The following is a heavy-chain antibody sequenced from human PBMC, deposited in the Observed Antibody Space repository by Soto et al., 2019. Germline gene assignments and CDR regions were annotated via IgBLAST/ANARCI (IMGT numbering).Heavy chain of an antibody. D-gene: IGHD2-15*01. Sequence: AQLSESGGGLVRPGGSLRVSCAASGFGFGSYAMAWIRQAPGKGLEWVSSISGSGLVTYYADSVRGRFAVSRDNSRNTLFLQRNSLRAEDTAVYYCARTRGTHCSGGTCYYFDIWGRGTLVSV. V-gene: IGHV3-23*01. CDR1: GFGFGSYA. CDR3: ARTRGTHCSGGTCYYFDI. J-gene: IGHJ4*02. CDR2: ISGSGLVT.